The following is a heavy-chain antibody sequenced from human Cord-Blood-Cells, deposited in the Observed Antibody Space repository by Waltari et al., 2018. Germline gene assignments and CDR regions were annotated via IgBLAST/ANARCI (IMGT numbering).Heavy chain of an antibody. CDR1: GFPFCSYA. D-gene: IGHD2-2*01. V-gene: IGHV3-23*01. CDR3: AKAGYCSSTSCYDY. CDR2: ISGSGGST. J-gene: IGHJ4*02. Sequence: EVQLLESGGGLVQPGGSLRSSCAASGFPFCSYARRWVRQAPGKGLEWVSAISGSGGSTYYTDSVKGRFTISRDNSKNTLYLQMNSLRAEDTAAYYCAKAGYCSSTSCYDYWGQGTLVTVSS.